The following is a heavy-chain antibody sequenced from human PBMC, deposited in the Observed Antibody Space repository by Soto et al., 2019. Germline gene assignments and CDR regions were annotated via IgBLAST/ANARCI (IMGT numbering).Heavy chain of an antibody. Sequence: SETLSLTCAVSGYSISSSYFWGWIRQPPGKGLEWIGSIYYSGSTYYNPSLKSRVTVSVDTSKNQFSLKLSSVTAADTAVYYCARHPSDFWFDPWGQGTLVTVSS. CDR3: ARHPSDFWFDP. D-gene: IGHD2-21*02. J-gene: IGHJ5*02. CDR2: IYYSGST. CDR1: GYSISSSYF. V-gene: IGHV4-38-2*01.